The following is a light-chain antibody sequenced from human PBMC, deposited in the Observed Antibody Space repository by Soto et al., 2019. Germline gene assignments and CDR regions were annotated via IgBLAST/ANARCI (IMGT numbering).Light chain of an antibody. CDR2: DPS. J-gene: IGKJ5*01. CDR1: QSVSSY. Sequence: EIVLTQSPATLSLSPGERATLSCRASQSVSSYLAWYQHKPCQAPRLLIYDPSTRATDIPARFSGSGSGTDFTLTISSLASEDSAIYYCQPRSNWPSISFGQGTRLAIK. V-gene: IGKV3-11*01. CDR3: QPRSNWPSIS.